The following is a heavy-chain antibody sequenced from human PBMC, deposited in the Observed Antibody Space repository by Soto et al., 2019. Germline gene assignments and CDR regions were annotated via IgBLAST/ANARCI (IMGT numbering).Heavy chain of an antibody. CDR1: GFSFSRYG. J-gene: IGHJ4*02. D-gene: IGHD4-17*01. CDR3: VKDEFTERAEDGDRLRWEQVAY. V-gene: IGHV3-30*18. CDR2: ISYDGTYK. Sequence: QVQLVESGGNVVQPEGSLTLSCAASGFSFSRYGMHWVRQAPGKGLEWVALISYDGTYKYHADSVKGRFTISRDNSDNMLHLQINSLRADETAVYNCVKDEFTERAEDGDRLRWEQVAYWGQGTLVTVSS.